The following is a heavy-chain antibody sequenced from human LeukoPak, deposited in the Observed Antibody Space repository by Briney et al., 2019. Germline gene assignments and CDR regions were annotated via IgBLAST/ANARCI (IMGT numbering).Heavy chain of an antibody. CDR1: GGTFSSYA. CDR3: ARDPYSGNLGPTYYYYMDV. V-gene: IGHV1-69*13. D-gene: IGHD1-26*01. Sequence: HRASVKVSCKASGGTFSSYAISWVRQAPGQGLEWMGGIVPIFGTSNYAQKFQGRVTITADESTSTAYMELSSLRDDDTAVYYCARDPYSGNLGPTYYYYMDVWGKGTTVTVS. CDR2: IVPIFGTS. J-gene: IGHJ6*03.